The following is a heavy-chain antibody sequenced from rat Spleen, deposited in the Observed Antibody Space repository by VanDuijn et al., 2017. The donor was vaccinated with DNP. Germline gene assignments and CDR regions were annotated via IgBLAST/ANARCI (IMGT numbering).Heavy chain of an antibody. V-gene: IGHV3-1*01. CDR2: IRYSGST. D-gene: IGHD1-11*01. J-gene: IGHJ1*01. Sequence: EVQLQESGPGLVKPSQSLSLTCSVTGYSITSTYWGWIRKFPGNKMEWIGHIRYSGSTSYNPSLKSRISIIRDTSKNQFFLQLNSVIIEDTATYYCARWVYGTYWYFDSWGPGILVTVSS. CDR1: GYSITSTY. CDR3: ARWVYGTYWYFDS.